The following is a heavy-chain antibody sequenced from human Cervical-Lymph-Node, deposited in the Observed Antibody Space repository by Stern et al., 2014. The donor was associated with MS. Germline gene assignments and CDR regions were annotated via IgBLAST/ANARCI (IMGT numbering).Heavy chain of an antibody. J-gene: IGHJ4*02. CDR3: ARHSVGVKDFDS. V-gene: IGHV4-59*01. CDR1: GGSIRTFS. Sequence: QVKLQESGPGLVKPTETLSLTCTVSGGSIRTFSWSWIRKPQGRGLEWIGWFYYNGTTTHIPSLKSRVTMSVDTSKSQLSLRLHSVTAADTALYYCARHSVGVKDFDSWGQGTLVTVSS. D-gene: IGHD4-23*01. CDR2: FYYNGTT.